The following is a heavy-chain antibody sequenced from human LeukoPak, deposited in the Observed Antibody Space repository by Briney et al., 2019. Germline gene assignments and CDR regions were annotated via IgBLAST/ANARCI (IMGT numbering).Heavy chain of an antibody. Sequence: GGSLRLSCAASGFTFSSYGMHWVRQAPGKGLEWVAVISYDGSNKYYADSVKGRFTISRDNSNNTLYLQMNSLRAEDTAVYYCAKDNNYYDSSGTYCGMDVWGQGTTVTVSS. CDR1: GFTFSSYG. CDR2: ISYDGSNK. J-gene: IGHJ6*02. D-gene: IGHD3-22*01. V-gene: IGHV3-30*18. CDR3: AKDNNYYDSSGTYCGMDV.